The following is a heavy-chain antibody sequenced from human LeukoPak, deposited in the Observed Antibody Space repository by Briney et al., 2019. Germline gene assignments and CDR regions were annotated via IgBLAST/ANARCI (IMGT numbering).Heavy chain of an antibody. Sequence: PGGSLRLSCAASGFTFSSYGMHWVRQAPGKGLEWVAFIRYDGSNKYYADSVKGRFTISRDNSKNTLYLQMNSLRAEDTAVYYCAKGAYLGYCSGGSCPGRLRFDAFDIWGQGTMVTVSS. V-gene: IGHV3-30*02. CDR1: GFTFSSYG. CDR2: IRYDGSNK. CDR3: AKGAYLGYCSGGSCPGRLRFDAFDI. J-gene: IGHJ3*02. D-gene: IGHD2-15*01.